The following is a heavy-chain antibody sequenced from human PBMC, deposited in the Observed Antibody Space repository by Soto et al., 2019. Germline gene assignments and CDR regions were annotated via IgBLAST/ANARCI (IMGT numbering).Heavy chain of an antibody. J-gene: IGHJ6*02. CDR3: ARVGYSYGNTNYYYYYGMDV. D-gene: IGHD5-18*01. V-gene: IGHV3-21*01. CDR1: GFTFSSYS. Sequence: GGSLRLSCAASGFTFSSYSMNWVRQAPGKGLEWVSSISSSSSYIYYADSVKGRFTISRDNAKNSLYLQINSLRAEDTAVYYCARVGYSYGNTNYYYYYGMDVWGQGTTVTVSS. CDR2: ISSSSSYI.